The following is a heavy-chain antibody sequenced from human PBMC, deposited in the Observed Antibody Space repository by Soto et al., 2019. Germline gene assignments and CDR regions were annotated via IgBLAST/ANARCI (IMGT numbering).Heavy chain of an antibody. CDR1: GFTVSNNY. CDR2: IYSGGYT. Sequence: EVQLVESGGGLIQPGGSLRLSCAVSGFTVSNNYMSWVRQAPGKGLEGVSVIYSGGYTAYGDSVKGRFTISRDNSKNTPNLQMKSRSAAAMGVYSGPTDRGGGGYWGQGTLVTVSS. V-gene: IGHV3-53*01. CDR3: PTDRGGGGY. D-gene: IGHD3-10*01. J-gene: IGHJ4*02.